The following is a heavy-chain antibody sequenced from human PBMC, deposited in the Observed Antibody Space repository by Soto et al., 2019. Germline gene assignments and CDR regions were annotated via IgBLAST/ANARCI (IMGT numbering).Heavy chain of an antibody. J-gene: IGHJ6*02. V-gene: IGHV3-30*18. CDR2: LSFDGSNR. CDR3: AKGNQSAYFYGMDV. D-gene: IGHD3-10*01. Sequence: QVQLVESGGGVVQPGRSLRLSCAASGFTFSNFGMHWVRQAPGKGLEWVVLLSFDGSNRYYADSLKGRFTISRDNSRNTLYLRMNSLSPEDTAVYYCAKGNQSAYFYGMDVWGQGTTVTVSS. CDR1: GFTFSNFG.